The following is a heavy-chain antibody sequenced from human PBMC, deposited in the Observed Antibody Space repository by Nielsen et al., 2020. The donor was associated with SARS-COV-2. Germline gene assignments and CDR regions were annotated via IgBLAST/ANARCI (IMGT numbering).Heavy chain of an antibody. D-gene: IGHD3-16*01. CDR2: VYPDDSDT. Sequence: GESLKISCKGSGYSFSTYWIVWVRRMPGKGLEWMGMVYPDDSDTRYSPSFQGQVTISVDKSIRTAFLQWNSLKASDTAMYYCARRSIGDTNWLDPWGQGTLVTVSS. V-gene: IGHV5-51*01. J-gene: IGHJ5*02. CDR1: GYSFSTYW. CDR3: ARRSIGDTNWLDP.